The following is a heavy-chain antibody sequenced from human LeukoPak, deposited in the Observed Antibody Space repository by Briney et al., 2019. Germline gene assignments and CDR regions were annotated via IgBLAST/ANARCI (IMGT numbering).Heavy chain of an antibody. Sequence: PSQTLSLTCTVSGGSISSVGYYWTWIRQHPVKGLEWIGYIYYSGSTYYNPSLKSRLTISVDTSKEQFSLRLSSVTAADTAVYYCASRYTSGTYYSDYWGPGTLVTVSS. D-gene: IGHD3-10*01. CDR3: ASRYTSGTYYSDY. J-gene: IGHJ4*02. V-gene: IGHV4-31*03. CDR1: GGSISSVGYY. CDR2: IYYSGST.